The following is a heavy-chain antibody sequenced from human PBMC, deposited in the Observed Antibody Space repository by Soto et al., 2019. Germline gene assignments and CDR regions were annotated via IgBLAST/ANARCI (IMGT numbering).Heavy chain of an antibody. D-gene: IGHD3-22*01. CDR3: AKDKYYDSSGSIDY. J-gene: IGHJ4*02. CDR2: ISGSGVKT. CDR1: GFSFSSYA. V-gene: IGHV3-23*01. Sequence: GGSLRLSCPASGFSFSSYAMNWVRQAPGKGLDWVSAISGSGVKTNYADSVKGRFTISRDNSKNTLYLQMNSLRAEDTAVYYCAKDKYYDSSGSIDYWGQGTLVTVSS.